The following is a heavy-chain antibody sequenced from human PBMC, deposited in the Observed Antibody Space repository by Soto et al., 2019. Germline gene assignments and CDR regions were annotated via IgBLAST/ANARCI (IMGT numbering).Heavy chain of an antibody. CDR2: INMDGSST. D-gene: IGHD4-4*01. CDR1: GFTFSSDW. Sequence: EVQLVESGGGLVQPGGSLRLSCAASGFTFSSDWMHWVRQAAGKGLVWVSRINMDGSSTSYADSVKGRFTISRDNAKNTLYLQMNSLRADDMAVYYCARGPRGLYGNDYWGQGALVTVSS. J-gene: IGHJ4*02. CDR3: ARGPRGLYGNDY. V-gene: IGHV3-74*01.